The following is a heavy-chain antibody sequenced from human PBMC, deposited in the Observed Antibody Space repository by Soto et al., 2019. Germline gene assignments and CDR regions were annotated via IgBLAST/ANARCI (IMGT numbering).Heavy chain of an antibody. J-gene: IGHJ4*02. CDR1: GGSFSGYY. D-gene: IGHD3-3*01. Sequence: SETLSLTCAVYGGSFSGYYWSWIRQPPGKGQEWIGEINHSGSTNYNPSLKSRVTISVDTSRNQFSLKLSSVTAADTAVYYCARGRSLYYDFWSGYYLFDYWGQGTLVTVSS. V-gene: IGHV4-34*01. CDR2: INHSGST. CDR3: ARGRSLYYDFWSGYYLFDY.